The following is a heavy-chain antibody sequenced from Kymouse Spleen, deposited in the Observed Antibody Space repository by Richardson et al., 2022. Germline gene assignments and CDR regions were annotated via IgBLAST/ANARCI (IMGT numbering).Heavy chain of an antibody. CDR2: INPNSGGT. CDR1: GYTFTGYY. Sequence: QVQLVQSGAEVKKPGASVKVSCKASGYTFTGYYMHWVRQAPGQGLEWMGWINPNSGGTNYAQKFQGWVTMTRDTSISTAYMELSRLRSDDTAVYYCARAGDYYGSGRIYYYYYGMDVWGQGTTVTVSS. CDR3: ARAGDYYGSGRIYYYYYGMDV. V-gene: IGHV1-2*04. J-gene: IGHJ6*02. D-gene: IGHD3-10*01.